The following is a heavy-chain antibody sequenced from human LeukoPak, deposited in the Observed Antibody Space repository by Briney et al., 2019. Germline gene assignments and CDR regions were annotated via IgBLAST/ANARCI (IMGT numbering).Heavy chain of an antibody. D-gene: IGHD6-13*01. V-gene: IGHV3-11*01. CDR2: ISSSGSTI. J-gene: IGHJ6*03. Sequence: GGSLRLSCAASGFTFSDYYMSWIRQAPGKGLEWVSYISSSGSTIYYADSVKGRFTISRDNAKNSLYLQMNSLRAEDTAVYYCARVRSGIAAAGTTPYYYYYMDVWGKGTTVTVSS. CDR3: ARVRSGIAAAGTTPYYYYYMDV. CDR1: GFTFSDYY.